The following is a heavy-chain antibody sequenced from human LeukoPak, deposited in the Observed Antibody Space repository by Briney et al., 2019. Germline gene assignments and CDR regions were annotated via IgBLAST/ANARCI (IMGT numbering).Heavy chain of an antibody. V-gene: IGHV5-51*01. CDR3: ARSKLYCSGGSCYWWFDP. J-gene: IGHJ5*02. CDR2: IYPGDSDT. Sequence: GESLKISCKGSGYSFTSYWIGWVRQMPGKDLEWMGIIYPGDSDTRYSPSFQGQVTISADKSISTAYLQWSSLKASDTAMYYCARSKLYCSGGSCYWWFDPWGQGTLVTVSS. CDR1: GYSFTSYW. D-gene: IGHD2-15*01.